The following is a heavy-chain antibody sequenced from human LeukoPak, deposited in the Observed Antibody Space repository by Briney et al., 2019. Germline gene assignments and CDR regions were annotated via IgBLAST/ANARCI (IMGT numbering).Heavy chain of an antibody. V-gene: IGHV3-30*02. CDR2: IRYDGSNK. Sequence: GGSLRLSCAASGFTFSSYGMHWVRQAPGKGLEWVAFIRYDGSNKYYADSVKGRFTISRDNSKNTLYLQMNSLRAEDTAVYYCAKRGYSSSRFTWEPYDASDIWGQGTMVTVSS. J-gene: IGHJ3*02. CDR3: AKRGYSSSRFTWEPYDASDI. CDR1: GFTFSSYG. D-gene: IGHD6-13*01.